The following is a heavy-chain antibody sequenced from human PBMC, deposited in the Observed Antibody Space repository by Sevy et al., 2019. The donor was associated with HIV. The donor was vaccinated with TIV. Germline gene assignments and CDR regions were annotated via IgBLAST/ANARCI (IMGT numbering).Heavy chain of an antibody. CDR1: GFTFDDYA. Sequence: LRLSCAASGFTFDDYAMQWVRQAPGKGLEWVSGISWNSGSIGYADSVKGRFTISRDNAKNSLYLQMNSLRAEDTALYYCAKADSSLKYFQHWGQGTLVTVSS. J-gene: IGHJ1*01. D-gene: IGHD6-13*01. CDR2: ISWNSGSI. CDR3: AKADSSLKYFQH. V-gene: IGHV3-9*01.